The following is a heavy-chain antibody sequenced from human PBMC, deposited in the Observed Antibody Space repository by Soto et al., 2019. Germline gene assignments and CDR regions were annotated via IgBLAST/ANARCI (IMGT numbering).Heavy chain of an antibody. CDR3: ARGASSSNYCFTRWSLDI. Sequence: SETLSLTCAVYGGSFSGYYWSWIRQTPGKGLEWIGEIHQSGRTKYNPSLKSRVSISADTSKTQFSLNLTSVTAADTAVYYCARGASSSNYCFTRWSLDIWGQGTVVTVSS. J-gene: IGHJ3*02. CDR2: IHQSGRT. D-gene: IGHD4-4*01. CDR1: GGSFSGYY. V-gene: IGHV4-34*01.